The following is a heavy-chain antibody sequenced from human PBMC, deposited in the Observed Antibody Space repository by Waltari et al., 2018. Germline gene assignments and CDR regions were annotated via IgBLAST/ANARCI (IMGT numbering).Heavy chain of an antibody. V-gene: IGHV4-59*01. CDR2: IYYSGGT. Sequence: QVQLQESGPGLVKPSETLSLTCTVSGGSISSYYWSWIRQPPGKGLEWIGYIYYSGGTNYNPSLKSRVTISVDTSKNQFSLKLSSVTAADTAVYYCARAPYSSSFRWFDPWGQGTLVTVSS. CDR1: GGSISSYY. D-gene: IGHD6-6*01. J-gene: IGHJ5*02. CDR3: ARAPYSSSFRWFDP.